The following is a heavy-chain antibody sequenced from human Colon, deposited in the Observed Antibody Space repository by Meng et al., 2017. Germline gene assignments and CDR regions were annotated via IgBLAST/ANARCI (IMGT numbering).Heavy chain of an antibody. V-gene: IGHV6-1*01. D-gene: IGHD3-10*01. CDR3: TTWYGEY. CDR2: TYYRSEWQN. Sequence: QVQVPHSGPGLGKPSQTLPLTCAISGDSVSSNRALWHWVRQSPSRGLEWLGQTYYRSEWQNHYGVSVKSRITINADISRNHFSLHLNSVTPEDTAVYYCTTWYGEYWGQGTLVTVSS. J-gene: IGHJ4*02. CDR1: GDSVSSNRAL.